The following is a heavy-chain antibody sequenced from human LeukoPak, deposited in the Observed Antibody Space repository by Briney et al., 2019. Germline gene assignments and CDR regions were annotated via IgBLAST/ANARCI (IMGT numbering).Heavy chain of an antibody. J-gene: IGHJ4*02. V-gene: IGHV1-2*02. CDR2: INPNSGGT. CDR1: GYTFTGYY. Sequence: ASVKVSCKASGYTFTGYYMHWVRQAPGQGLEWMGWINPNSGGTNYAQKFQGRVTMTRDTSISTAYMELSRLRSDDTAVYYCVTKRRYCSGGSCSKPFDYWGQGTLVTVSS. CDR3: VTKRRYCSGGSCSKPFDY. D-gene: IGHD2-15*01.